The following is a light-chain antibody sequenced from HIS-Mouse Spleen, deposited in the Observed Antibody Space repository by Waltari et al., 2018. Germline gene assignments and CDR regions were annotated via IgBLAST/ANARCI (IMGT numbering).Light chain of an antibody. V-gene: IGKV4-1*01. CDR2: WAS. CDR1: QSVLYSSNNKNY. CDR3: QQYYSTPYT. Sequence: DIVMTQSPDSLAVSLGERAPITCRSTQSVLYSSNNKNYLVWYQQKPGQPPKLLIYWASTRESGVPDRFSGSGSGTDFTLTISSLQAEDVAVYYCQQYYSTPYTFGQGTKLEIK. J-gene: IGKJ2*01.